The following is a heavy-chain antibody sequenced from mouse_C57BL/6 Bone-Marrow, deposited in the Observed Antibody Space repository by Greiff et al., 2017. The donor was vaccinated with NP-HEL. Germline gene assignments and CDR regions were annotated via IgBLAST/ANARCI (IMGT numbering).Heavy chain of an antibody. Sequence: QVQLQQSGAELARPGASVKLSCKASGYTFTSYGISWVKQRTGQGLEWIGEIYPRRGNTYSNEKFKGKATLNADKSSSTAYMELRSLTSEDSAVYCCARDYGSRDWYFDVWGTGTTVTVSS. CDR1: GYTFTSYG. D-gene: IGHD1-1*01. V-gene: IGHV1-81*01. CDR3: ARDYGSRDWYFDV. CDR2: IYPRRGNT. J-gene: IGHJ1*03.